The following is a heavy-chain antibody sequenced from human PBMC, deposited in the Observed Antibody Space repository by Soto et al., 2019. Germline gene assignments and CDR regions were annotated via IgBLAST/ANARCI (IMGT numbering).Heavy chain of an antibody. CDR3: ARGRQRGYSSSSYFDY. Sequence: PSETLSLTCAVYGGSFSGYHWSWIRKPPGKGLEWIGEINHSGSTNYNPSLKSRVTISVDTSKNQFSLKLSSVTVADTAVYYCARGRQRGYSSSSYFDYWGQGTLVTVCS. CDR1: GGSFSGYH. J-gene: IGHJ4*02. CDR2: INHSGST. V-gene: IGHV4-34*01. D-gene: IGHD6-6*01.